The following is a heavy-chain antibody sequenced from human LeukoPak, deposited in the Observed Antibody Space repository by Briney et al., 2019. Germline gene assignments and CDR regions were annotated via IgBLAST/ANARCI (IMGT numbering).Heavy chain of an antibody. CDR2: IYYSGST. V-gene: IGHV4-59*08. CDR1: GGSISSYY. Sequence: PSETLSLTCTVSGGSISSYYWNWIRQPPGKGLEWIGYIYYSGSTNYNPSLKSRVTMSVDTSKNQFSLKLSSVTAADTAVYYCARGGWSLDYWGQGTLVTVSS. J-gene: IGHJ4*02. CDR3: ARGGWSLDY. D-gene: IGHD3-10*01.